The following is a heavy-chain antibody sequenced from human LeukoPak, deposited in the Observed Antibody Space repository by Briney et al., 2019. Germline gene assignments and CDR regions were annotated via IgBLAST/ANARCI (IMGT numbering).Heavy chain of an antibody. V-gene: IGHV4-39*01. CDR3: ASERLGYCSSSSCPFDY. D-gene: IGHD2-2*01. J-gene: IGHJ4*02. CDR2: LSYSGST. Sequence: SETPSLTCTVSGGSIGSSTYYWGWIRQPPGKGLEWIGSLSYSGSTSYNPSLKSRVTISGDTSTNQFSLKLSSVTAADTAVYYCASERLGYCSSSSCPFDYWGQGTLVTVSS. CDR1: GGSIGSSTYY.